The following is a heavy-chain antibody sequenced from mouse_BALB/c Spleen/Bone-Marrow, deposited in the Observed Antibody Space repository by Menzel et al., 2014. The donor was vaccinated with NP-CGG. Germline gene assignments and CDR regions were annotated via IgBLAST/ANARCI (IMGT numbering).Heavy chain of an antibody. Sequence: EVQLVESGGGLVQPGGSRKLSCAASGFTFSSFGMHWVRQAPEKGLEWVAYISNGSSPIYYADTVKGRFTISRDNPKNTLFLQMTSLRSEDTAMYYCARKGAMITHYYARDYWGQGTSVTVSS. CDR3: ARKGAMITHYYARDY. CDR1: GFTFSSFG. D-gene: IGHD2-4*01. CDR2: ISNGSSPI. J-gene: IGHJ4*01. V-gene: IGHV5-17*02.